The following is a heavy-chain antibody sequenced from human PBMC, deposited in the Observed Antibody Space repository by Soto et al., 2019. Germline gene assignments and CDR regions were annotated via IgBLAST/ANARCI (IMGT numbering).Heavy chain of an antibody. CDR3: ARDGVWFGEFGGMAV. Sequence: QVQLVESGGGVVQPGRSLRLSCAASGFTFSSYGMHWVRQAPGKGLEWVAVIWYDGSNKYYADSVKGRFTISRDNSKNTLYLQMNSLRAEDTAVYYCARDGVWFGEFGGMAVWGQGTTVTVSS. CDR1: GFTFSSYG. D-gene: IGHD3-10*01. J-gene: IGHJ6*02. CDR2: IWYDGSNK. V-gene: IGHV3-33*01.